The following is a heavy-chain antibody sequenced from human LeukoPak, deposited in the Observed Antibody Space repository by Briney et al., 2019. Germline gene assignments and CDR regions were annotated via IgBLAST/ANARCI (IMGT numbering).Heavy chain of an antibody. CDR2: INPNSGGT. CDR3: ARDDRYYYDSSGYRDY. D-gene: IGHD3-22*01. V-gene: IGHV1-2*02. J-gene: IGHJ4*02. CDR1: GYTFTGYY. Sequence: ASVKVSCKASGYTFTGYYMHWVRQAPGQGLQWMGWINPNSGGTNYAQKFQGRATMTRDTSISTAYMELSRLRSDDTAVYYCARDDRYYYDSSGYRDYWGQGTLVTVSS.